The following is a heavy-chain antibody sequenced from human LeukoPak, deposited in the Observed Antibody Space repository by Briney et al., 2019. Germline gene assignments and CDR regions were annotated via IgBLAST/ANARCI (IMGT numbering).Heavy chain of an antibody. CDR3: AKEKTGKFDFDY. Sequence: GGSLRLSCAVSGLTIRTYAMSWVRRAPGKGLEWVSSLSGGGGGSYYADSVKGRVTVSRDDSKNTLYLQMNSLRAEDTAVYYCAKEKTGKFDFDYWGQGTLVTVSS. V-gene: IGHV3-23*01. J-gene: IGHJ4*02. CDR1: GLTIRTYA. D-gene: IGHD3-10*01. CDR2: LSGGGGGS.